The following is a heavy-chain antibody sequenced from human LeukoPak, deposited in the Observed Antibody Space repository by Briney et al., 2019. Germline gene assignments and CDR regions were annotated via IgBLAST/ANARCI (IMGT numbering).Heavy chain of an antibody. Sequence: GGSLRLSCAASGFTFSTHAVSWLRPAPGKGLEWVSDISASGGNTYYADSGKGRFTVSRDNSKNTLYLQMSSLRADDTAVYYCAKGPRQQLVTRFDNWGQGTLVTVSS. J-gene: IGHJ4*02. V-gene: IGHV3-23*01. D-gene: IGHD6-13*01. CDR2: ISASGGNT. CDR1: GFTFSTHA. CDR3: AKGPRQQLVTRFDN.